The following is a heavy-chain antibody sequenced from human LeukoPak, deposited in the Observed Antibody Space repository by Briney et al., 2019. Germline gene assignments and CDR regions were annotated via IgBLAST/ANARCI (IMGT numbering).Heavy chain of an antibody. CDR1: GGSISSYY. Sequence: SETLSLTCTVSGGSISSYYWSWIRQPPGKGLEWIGYIYYSGSTNYNPSLKSRVTISVDTSKNQFSLKLSSVTAADTAVYYCARYNGWFDPWGQGTLVTVSS. CDR2: IYYSGST. CDR3: ARYNGWFDP. J-gene: IGHJ5*02. D-gene: IGHD5-24*01. V-gene: IGHV4-59*01.